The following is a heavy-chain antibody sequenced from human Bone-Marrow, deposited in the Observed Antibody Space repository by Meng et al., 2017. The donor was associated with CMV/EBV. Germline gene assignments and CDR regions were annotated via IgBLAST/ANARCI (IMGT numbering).Heavy chain of an antibody. CDR1: GFIFSSYW. J-gene: IGHJ4*02. Sequence: GESLKISWAASGFIFSSYWMSWVRQAPGKGLEWVANKKQDGSEKYYEDSVKGRFTISRDNAKNALYLQMDSLRAEDTAVYYCARDLNYYDSSGSPLGYWGQGTLVTVSS. CDR3: ARDLNYYDSSGSPLGY. CDR2: KKQDGSEK. D-gene: IGHD3-22*01. V-gene: IGHV3-7*01.